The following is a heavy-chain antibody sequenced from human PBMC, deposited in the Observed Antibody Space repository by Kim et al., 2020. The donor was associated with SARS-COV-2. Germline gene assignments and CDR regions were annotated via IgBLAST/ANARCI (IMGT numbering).Heavy chain of an antibody. V-gene: IGHV1-2*06. J-gene: IGHJ4*02. CDR3: ARVWGGCDDSSQLGVD. CDR1: GYTFTGYY. D-gene: IGHD3-22*01. CDR2: INPNSGST. Sequence: ASVKVSCKASGYTFTGYYMHWVRQATGQGLEWMGRINPNSGSTSYAQKFQGRVTMTRDTSISTAYMELSSLRSDDTAVYYCARVWGGCDDSSQLGVDWGEGTLVTVAS.